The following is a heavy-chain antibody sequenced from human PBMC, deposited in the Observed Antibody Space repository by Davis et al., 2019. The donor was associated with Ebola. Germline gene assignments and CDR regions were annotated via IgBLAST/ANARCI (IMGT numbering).Heavy chain of an antibody. V-gene: IGHV3-30*18. J-gene: IGHJ6*04. Sequence: GGSLRLSCAASGFTFSSYGMHWVRQAPGKGLEWVAVISYDGSNKYYADSVKGRFTISRDNSKNPLYLQMNSLRAEDTAVYYCAKGSVTIFGVAPDYYGMDVWGKGTTVTVSS. CDR1: GFTFSSYG. CDR2: ISYDGSNK. D-gene: IGHD3-3*01. CDR3: AKGSVTIFGVAPDYYGMDV.